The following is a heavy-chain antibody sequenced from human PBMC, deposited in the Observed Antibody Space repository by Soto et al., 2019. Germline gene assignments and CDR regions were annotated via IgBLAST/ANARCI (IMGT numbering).Heavy chain of an antibody. D-gene: IGHD1-26*01. CDR3: ARDRFIGTYYIKGVTYIFHY. CDR1: GFTFTDYW. J-gene: IGHJ4*02. Sequence: GGSLRLSCAASGFTFTDYWMSWVRQAPGKGLEWVANLNQGGNEKNYLDSVKGRFTISRDNAKNSVYLQLNSLRAEDTAVYYCARDRFIGTYYIKGVTYIFHYSGQGAPGTVS. CDR2: LNQGGNEK. V-gene: IGHV3-7*03.